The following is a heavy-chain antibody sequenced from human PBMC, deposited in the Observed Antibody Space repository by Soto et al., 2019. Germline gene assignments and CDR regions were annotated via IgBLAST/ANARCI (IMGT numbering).Heavy chain of an antibody. J-gene: IGHJ6*02. CDR1: GGSISSHY. D-gene: IGHD1-26*01. CDR2: IYYRGNT. CDR3: ARDGREASGIDV. V-gene: IGHV4-59*11. Sequence: QVQLQELGPGLVKPSETLSLTCTVSGGSISSHYWSWVRQAPGKGLEWIGCIYYRGNTFYNPSLKSRGTISVDTSNNQFSLKLDSVTTADTAVYYCARDGREASGIDVWGQGTTVTVSS.